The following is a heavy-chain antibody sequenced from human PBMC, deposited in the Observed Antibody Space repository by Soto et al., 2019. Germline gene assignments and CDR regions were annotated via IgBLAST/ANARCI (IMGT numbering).Heavy chain of an antibody. V-gene: IGHV1-2*02. CDR3: ARGGGVGVAGSAAFDM. CDR2: INPATGAA. J-gene: IGHJ3*02. Sequence: QLHLVQSGAVVKKPGASVTVSCSASGYPVTAYYMHWVRQAPGRGLEWMGGINPATGAAKYTQTFQGTVNIPRDSATSTVFMELSGLTSEDTAVFSCARGGGVGVAGSAAFDMWGQGTLVTVSS. CDR1: GYPVTAYY. D-gene: IGHD3-3*01.